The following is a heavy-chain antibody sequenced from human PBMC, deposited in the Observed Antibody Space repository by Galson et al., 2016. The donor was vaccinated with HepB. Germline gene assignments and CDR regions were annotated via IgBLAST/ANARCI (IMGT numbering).Heavy chain of an antibody. J-gene: IGHJ6*02. CDR2: ISYSGST. CDR1: GGSISDYY. CDR3: ARDKIMYYGMDV. V-gene: IGHV4-59*01. Sequence: SETLSLTCTVSGGSISDYYWTWIRQPPGKGLEWIGYISYSGSTNYNPSLKSRVTISLDTSKNQFSLNLSSVTAADTAVYYCARDKIMYYGMDVWGQGATVTVSS. D-gene: IGHD3-16*01.